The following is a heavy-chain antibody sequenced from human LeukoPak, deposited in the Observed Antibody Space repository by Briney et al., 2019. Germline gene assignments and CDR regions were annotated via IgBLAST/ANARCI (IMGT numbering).Heavy chain of an antibody. CDR2: ISAYNGNT. CDR3: ARGLLPRGTSGYYYVFHNWFDP. CDR1: GYTFTSYG. V-gene: IGHV1-18*01. Sequence: ASVKVSCKASGYTFTSYGISWVRQAPGQGLEWMGWISAYNGNTNYAQKFQGRVTMTTDTSTSTAYMELRSLRSEDTAVYYCARGLLPRGTSGYYYVFHNWFDPWGQGTLVTVSS. D-gene: IGHD3-22*01. J-gene: IGHJ5*02.